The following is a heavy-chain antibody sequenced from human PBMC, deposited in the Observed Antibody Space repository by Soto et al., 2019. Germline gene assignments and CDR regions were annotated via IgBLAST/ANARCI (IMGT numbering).Heavy chain of an antibody. V-gene: IGHV3-73*01. J-gene: IGHJ3*02. CDR1: GFTFSGSA. Sequence: PGGSLRLSCAASGFTFSGSAMHWVRQASGKGLEWVGRIRSKANSYATAYAASVKGRFTISRDDSKNTAYLQMNSLKTDDTAVYYCTRRPYYYDSSGYYSDAFDIWGQGTMVTVSS. D-gene: IGHD3-22*01. CDR3: TRRPYYYDSSGYYSDAFDI. CDR2: IRSKANSYAT.